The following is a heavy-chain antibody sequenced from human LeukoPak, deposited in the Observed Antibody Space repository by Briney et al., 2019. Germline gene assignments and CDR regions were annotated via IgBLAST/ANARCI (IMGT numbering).Heavy chain of an antibody. CDR3: ARDTAMAPQAYYYYYGMDV. D-gene: IGHD5-18*01. CDR1: GGSFSGYY. Sequence: SETLSLTCAVYGGSFSGYYWSWIRQPPGKGLEWIGEINHSGSTNYNPSLKSRVTISVDTSKNQFSLKLSSVTAADTAVYYCARDTAMAPQAYYYYYGMDVWGQGTTVTVSS. CDR2: INHSGST. J-gene: IGHJ6*02. V-gene: IGHV4-34*01.